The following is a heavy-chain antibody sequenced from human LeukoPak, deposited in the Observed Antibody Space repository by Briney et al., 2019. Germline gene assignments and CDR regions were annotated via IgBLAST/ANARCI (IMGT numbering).Heavy chain of an antibody. Sequence: SETLSLTCAVYGGSFSGYYWSWIRQPPGKGLEWIGEINHSGSTNYNPSLKSRVTISVDTSKNQFSLKLSSVTAADTAVYYCARSGVVLWWELDNWFDPWGQGTLVTVSS. CDR2: INHSGST. CDR1: GGSFSGYY. CDR3: ARSGVVLWWELDNWFDP. D-gene: IGHD1-26*01. V-gene: IGHV4-34*01. J-gene: IGHJ5*02.